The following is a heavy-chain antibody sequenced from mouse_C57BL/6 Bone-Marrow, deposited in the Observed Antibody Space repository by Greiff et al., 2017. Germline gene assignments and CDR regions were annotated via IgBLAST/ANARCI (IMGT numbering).Heavy chain of an antibody. CDR2: ISDGGSYT. D-gene: IGHD2-12*01. CDR3: ARPDYSFYAMDY. J-gene: IGHJ4*01. Sequence: EVKVEESGGGLVKPGGSLKLSCAASGFTFSSYAMSWVRQTPEKRLEWVATISDGGSYTYYPDNVKGRFTISRDNAKNNLYLQMSHLKSEDTAMYYCARPDYSFYAMDYWGQGTSVTVSS. V-gene: IGHV5-4*03. CDR1: GFTFSSYA.